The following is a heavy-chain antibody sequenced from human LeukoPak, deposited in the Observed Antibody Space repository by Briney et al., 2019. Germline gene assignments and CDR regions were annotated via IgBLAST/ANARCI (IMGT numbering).Heavy chain of an antibody. CDR1: GFTFSSYS. J-gene: IGHJ4*02. D-gene: IGHD3-3*01. Sequence: GGSLRLSCAASGFTFSSYSMNWVRQTPGKGLEWISYISPVKNTIYYADSVKGRFTISRDNSKNTLYLQMNSLRAEDTAVYYCAKVPSPDYDFWSGYYSFGFFPVFDYWGQGTLVTVSS. V-gene: IGHV3-48*01. CDR2: ISPVKNTI. CDR3: AKVPSPDYDFWSGYYSFGFFPVFDY.